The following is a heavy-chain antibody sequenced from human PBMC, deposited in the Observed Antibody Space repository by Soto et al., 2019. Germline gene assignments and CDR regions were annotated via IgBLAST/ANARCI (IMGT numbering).Heavy chain of an antibody. J-gene: IGHJ6*03. CDR2: INAGNGNT. V-gene: IGHV1-3*01. CDR3: ARGIAVAGLYYYYMDV. CDR1: GYTFTSYA. D-gene: IGHD6-19*01. Sequence: ASVKVSCKASGYTFTSYARHWVRQAPGQRLEWMGWINAGNGNTKYSQKFQGRVTITRDTSASTAYMELSSLRSEDTAVYYCARGIAVAGLYYYYMDVWGKGTTVTVSS.